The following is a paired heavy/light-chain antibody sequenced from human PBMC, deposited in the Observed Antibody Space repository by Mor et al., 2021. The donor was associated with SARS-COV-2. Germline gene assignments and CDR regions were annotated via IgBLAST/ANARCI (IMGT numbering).Light chain of an antibody. CDR3: QQSFSIPRT. V-gene: IGKV1-39*01. CDR1: QSINNF. Sequence: DIQMTQSPSSLSASVGDSVTITCRATQSINNFLNWYQSKPGKAPKLLIYASSSLQSGVPPRFSGSGSGTDFTLTISSLQPDDFATYYCQQSFSIPRTFGQGTNLEIK. CDR2: ASS. J-gene: IGKJ2*01.
Heavy chain of an antibody. Sequence: QVQLQESGPGLVKPSEILSLTCSVSGGSISSYYWTWIRQPAGKGLEWIGRIYSSGSTNYNPSLKSRVTMSIDKSKNQFSLKVTSLTAADTAVYYCARDFTNGDYGPRFDHWGQGALVTVSS. D-gene: IGHD4-17*01. V-gene: IGHV4-4*07. CDR1: GGSISSYY. CDR3: ARDFTNGDYGPRFDH. J-gene: IGHJ5*02. CDR2: IYSSGST.